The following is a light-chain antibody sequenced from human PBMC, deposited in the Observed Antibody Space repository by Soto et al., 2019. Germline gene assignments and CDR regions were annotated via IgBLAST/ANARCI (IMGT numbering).Light chain of an antibody. V-gene: IGLV1-40*01. J-gene: IGLJ2*01. CDR3: QSYDSSLSGSV. CDR2: GNT. CDR1: NSNIGAGYD. Sequence: QSVLTQPPSMSGAPGQRVTLSCTGRNSNIGAGYDVHWYQQLPGTAPKLLLYGNTNRPSGVPDRFSGSKSGTSASLAITGLQADDEADYYCQSYDSSLSGSVFGGGTKLTVL.